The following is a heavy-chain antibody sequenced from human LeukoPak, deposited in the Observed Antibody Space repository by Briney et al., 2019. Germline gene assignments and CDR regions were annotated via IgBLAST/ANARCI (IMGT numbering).Heavy chain of an antibody. CDR1: GFTFDDYG. J-gene: IGHJ3*02. CDR3: ARVRKQYYYDDSHHGDASDI. D-gene: IGHD3-22*01. CDR2: INWNGNNV. V-gene: IGHV3-20*03. Sequence: SGGSLCLNFATSGFTFDDYGMNWVRQAPGKGLEWVSNINWNGNNVDYADSVKGRFTISRDKAKNSLHLQMNSLRAEDTALYYCARVRKQYYYDDSHHGDASDIWGRGTMVIVSS.